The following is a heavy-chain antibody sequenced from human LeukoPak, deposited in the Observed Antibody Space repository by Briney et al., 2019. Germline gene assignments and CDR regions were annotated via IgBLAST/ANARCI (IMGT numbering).Heavy chain of an antibody. CDR1: GGSISSGGYY. CDR2: IYYSGST. D-gene: IGHD3-22*01. Sequence: SETLSLTCTVSGGSISSGGYYWSWIRQHPGKGLEWIGYIYYSGSTYYNPSLKSRVTISVDTSKNQFSLKLSSVTAADTAVYYRARDGSSGYYYHPFDYWGQGTLVTVSS. CDR3: ARDGSSGYYYHPFDY. J-gene: IGHJ4*02. V-gene: IGHV4-31*03.